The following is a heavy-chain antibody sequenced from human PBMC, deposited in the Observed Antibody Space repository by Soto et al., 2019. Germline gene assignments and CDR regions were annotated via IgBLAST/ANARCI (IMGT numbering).Heavy chain of an antibody. D-gene: IGHD2-15*01. Sequence: QVPLVQSGAEVKKPGSSVKVSCKASGGTFSSYAISWVRQAPGQGLEWMGGIIPMFGTTKYAQKFQGRLTITADESTSTAYMELSSLRSGDTAVYYCARGVVVVAASQLGWFDPWGQGTLVTVSS. CDR2: IIPMFGTT. V-gene: IGHV1-69*01. J-gene: IGHJ5*02. CDR1: GGTFSSYA. CDR3: ARGVVVVAASQLGWFDP.